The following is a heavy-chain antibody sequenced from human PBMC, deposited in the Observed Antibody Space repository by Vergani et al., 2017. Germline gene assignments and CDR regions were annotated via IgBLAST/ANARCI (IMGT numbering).Heavy chain of an antibody. CDR3: ARVREGGGWAFDY. J-gene: IGHJ4*02. CDR1: GGSISSGDYY. V-gene: IGHV4-30-4*08. D-gene: IGHD6-19*01. CDR2: IYYSGST. Sequence: QVQLQESGPGLVKPSETLSLTCTVSGGSISSGDYYWSWIRQPPGKGLEWIGFIYYSGSTYYNPSLKSRVTISADPSKNLFSLNVSSVTAADTAVYYCARVREGGGWAFDYWGQGTLVAVSS.